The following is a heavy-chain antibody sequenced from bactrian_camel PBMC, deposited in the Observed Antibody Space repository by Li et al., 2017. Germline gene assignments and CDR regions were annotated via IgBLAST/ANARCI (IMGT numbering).Heavy chain of an antibody. CDR3: VSSYGGVWYALADLAY. CDR1: GHISGTCG. D-gene: IGHD6*01. CDR2: ISTIEGAT. J-gene: IGHJ6*01. Sequence: HVQLVESGGGSVQAGGSLKLSCAASGHISGTCGMGWFRQAPGKERELVATISTIEGATYYADSVKGRFTISRDNAKNTVYLQMSSLKPEDTAVYYCVSSYGGVWYALADLAYWGQGTQVTVS. V-gene: IGHV3S55*01.